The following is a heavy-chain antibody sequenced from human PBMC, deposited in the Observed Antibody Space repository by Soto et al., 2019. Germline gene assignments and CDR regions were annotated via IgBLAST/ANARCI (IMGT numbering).Heavy chain of an antibody. CDR2: ISGSGGST. J-gene: IGHJ4*02. CDR1: GFTFSSYA. V-gene: IGHV3-23*01. D-gene: IGHD3-22*01. Sequence: EVQLLESGGGLVQPGGSLRLSCAASGFTFSSYAMSWVRQAPGKGLEWVSAISGSGGSTYYADSVKGRFTISRDNSKNPLYLQRNSLRAEDTDVYYCAKGTYYYDSSGYYGYWGQGTLVTVSS. CDR3: AKGTYYYDSSGYYGY.